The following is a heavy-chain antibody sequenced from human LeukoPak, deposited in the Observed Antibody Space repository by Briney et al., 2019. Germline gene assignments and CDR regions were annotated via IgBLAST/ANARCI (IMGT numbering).Heavy chain of an antibody. CDR2: ISQDGSET. J-gene: IGHJ4*02. Sequence: GGSLRLSCAASGFTFNSFFLNWVRLTPGRELEWLACISQDGSETFYMDSVRGRFTITRDNTKNSLYLQMDSLRAEDTAVYFCVRDLGHSRHYFEYWGQGALVTVSS. CDR1: GFTFNSFF. V-gene: IGHV3-7*01. CDR3: VRDLGHSRHYFEY. D-gene: IGHD7-27*01.